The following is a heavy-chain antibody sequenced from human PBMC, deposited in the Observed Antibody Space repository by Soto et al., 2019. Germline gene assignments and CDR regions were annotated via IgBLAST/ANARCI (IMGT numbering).Heavy chain of an antibody. D-gene: IGHD5-12*01. J-gene: IGHJ6*02. Sequence: PSETLSLTCIVSGDSISSYYWNWIRQTPGKGLEWIGYIYYSGSTKVNPSLKSRVTISIDMSNDQFSLSLRSVTAADTAVYYCARDRYSWSPCEVCGQGTSVTVS. V-gene: IGHV4-59*01. CDR3: ARDRYSWSPCEV. CDR1: GDSISSYY. CDR2: IYYSGST.